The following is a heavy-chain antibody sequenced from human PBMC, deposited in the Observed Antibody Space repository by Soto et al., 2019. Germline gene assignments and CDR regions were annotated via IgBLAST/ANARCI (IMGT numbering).Heavy chain of an antibody. J-gene: IGHJ4*02. V-gene: IGHV4-59*02. CDR2: IFYSGTT. CDR3: ARVGDYGSLDY. Sequence: SETLSLTCTVSGDSADTYYWSWIRQPPGKGLEYIGFIFYSGTTNYNPSLKSRVTILVDRSKHQISLRLTSVTAADTAVYYCARVGDYGSLDYRGQGTLVTVSS. D-gene: IGHD4-17*01. CDR1: GDSADTYY.